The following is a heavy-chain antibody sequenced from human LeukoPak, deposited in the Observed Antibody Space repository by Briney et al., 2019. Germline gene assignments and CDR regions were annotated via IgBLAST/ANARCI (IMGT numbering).Heavy chain of an antibody. CDR2: IYSSGGT. D-gene: IGHD4-17*01. V-gene: IGHV4-4*07. CDR1: GGSINSYF. CDR3: VRARHHYGDYFDY. J-gene: IGHJ4*02. Sequence: SETLSLTCTDSGGSINSYFRSWIRQPAGKGLEWIGRIYSSGGTNYNPSLKSRVNISVDKSKNHFFLKLNSVTAADAAVYYCVRARHHYGDYFDYWGQGTLVTVSS.